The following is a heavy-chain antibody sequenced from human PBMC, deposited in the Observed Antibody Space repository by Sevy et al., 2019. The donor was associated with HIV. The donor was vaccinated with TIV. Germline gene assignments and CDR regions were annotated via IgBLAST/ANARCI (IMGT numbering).Heavy chain of an antibody. Sequence: GGSLRLSCAASGFTFSSYGMHWVRQAPGKGLEWVAVISYDGSNKYYADSVKGRFTISRDNSKNTLYLQMNSLIAEDTAVYYCAKDPSQADNFWSGYYIYDYYYGMDVWGQGTTVTVSS. V-gene: IGHV3-30*18. J-gene: IGHJ6*02. CDR3: AKDPSQADNFWSGYYIYDYYYGMDV. D-gene: IGHD3-3*01. CDR1: GFTFSSYG. CDR2: ISYDGSNK.